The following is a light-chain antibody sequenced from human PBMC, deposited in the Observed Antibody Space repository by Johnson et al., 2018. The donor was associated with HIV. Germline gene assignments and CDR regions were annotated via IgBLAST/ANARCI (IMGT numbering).Light chain of an antibody. CDR1: SSNIGNNY. V-gene: IGLV1-51*01. CDR2: DNN. Sequence: QPVLTQPPSVSAAPGQKVTISCSGSSSNIGNNYVSWYQQLPGTAPKLLIYDNNKRPSGIPDRFSGSKSGTAATLGITVLQTGDEADYYCGTWDSSLSAGYVFGTGTKVTV. J-gene: IGLJ1*01. CDR3: GTWDSSLSAGYV.